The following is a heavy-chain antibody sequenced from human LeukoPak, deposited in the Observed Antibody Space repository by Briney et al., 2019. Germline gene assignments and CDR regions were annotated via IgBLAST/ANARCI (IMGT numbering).Heavy chain of an antibody. CDR1: GFTFSSYA. D-gene: IGHD1-26*01. CDR2: ISGSGGST. Sequence: PGGSLRLSCAASGFTFSSYAMRWVRQAPGKGLEWVSAISGSGGSTYYADSVKGRFTISRDNSKNTLYLQMNSLRAEDTAVSYCAKDLGSHARVDAFDIWGQGTMVTVSS. J-gene: IGHJ3*02. V-gene: IGHV3-23*01. CDR3: AKDLGSHARVDAFDI.